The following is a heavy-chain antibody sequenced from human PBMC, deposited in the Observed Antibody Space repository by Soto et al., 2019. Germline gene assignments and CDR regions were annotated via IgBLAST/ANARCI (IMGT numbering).Heavy chain of an antibody. J-gene: IGHJ4*02. CDR3: ARGMWELPIDY. CDR1: DYTVTSYG. Sequence: QVQLVQSGAEVKKPGASVKVSCKASDYTVTSYGINWVRQAPGQGLEWMGWISPYNDNTQYAQRFQGRVTLTTDTSTNTAYMELRSLRSDDTAVYYCARGMWELPIDYWGQGTLVTVSS. V-gene: IGHV1-18*01. D-gene: IGHD1-26*01. CDR2: ISPYNDNT.